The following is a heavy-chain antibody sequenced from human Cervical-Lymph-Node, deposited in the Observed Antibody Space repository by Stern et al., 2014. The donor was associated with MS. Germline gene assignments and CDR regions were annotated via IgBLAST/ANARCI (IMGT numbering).Heavy chain of an antibody. CDR1: GFTFSDYY. V-gene: IGHV3-11*01. Sequence: QMQLVQSGGGLVKPGGSLRLSCEASGFTFSDYYMNWIRQAPGKGLEWVSYIGGSGNTVHYADSVRGRFTISRDNDKNSLYLQMNSLTSEDTAVYFCARDSDIMTSYYFDYWGQGALVTVSS. CDR3: ARDSDIMTSYYFDY. CDR2: IGGSGNTV. J-gene: IGHJ4*02. D-gene: IGHD3-9*01.